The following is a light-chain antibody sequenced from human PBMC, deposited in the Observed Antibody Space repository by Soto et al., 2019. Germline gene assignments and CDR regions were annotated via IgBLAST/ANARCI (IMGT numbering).Light chain of an antibody. J-gene: IGKJ2*01. V-gene: IGKV3-20*01. CDR2: DAS. CDR3: QQYGSSSYT. Sequence: EIVLTQSPGTLSLSPGEISTLSCRASQSVSSSYLAWYQQKPGQAPRLLIYDASSRATGIPDRFSGSGSGTDFTLTISRLEPEDFAVYYCQQYGSSSYTFGQGTKLAIK. CDR1: QSVSSSY.